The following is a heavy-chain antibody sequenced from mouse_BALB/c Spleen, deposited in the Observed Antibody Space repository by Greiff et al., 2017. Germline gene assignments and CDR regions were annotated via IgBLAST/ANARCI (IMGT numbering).Heavy chain of an antibody. CDR3: TRDNYGSSPYFDY. Sequence: EVQLVESGGGLVKPGGSLKLSCAASGFTFSSYAMSWVRQTPEKRLEWVATISSGGSYTYYPDSVKGRFTISRDNAKNTLYLQMSSLKSEDTAMYYCTRDNYGSSPYFDYWGQGTTLTVSS. D-gene: IGHD1-1*01. V-gene: IGHV5-6-4*01. J-gene: IGHJ2*01. CDR2: ISSGGSYT. CDR1: GFTFSSYA.